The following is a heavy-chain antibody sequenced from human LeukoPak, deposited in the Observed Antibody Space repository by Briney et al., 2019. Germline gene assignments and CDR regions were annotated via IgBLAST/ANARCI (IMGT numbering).Heavy chain of an antibody. CDR2: IRYDGSNK. CDR3: ATDSDYGDYGTAFDI. CDR1: GFTFSSYG. V-gene: IGHV3-30*02. D-gene: IGHD4-17*01. Sequence: GGSLRLSCAASGFTFSSYGMHWVRQAPGKGLEWVAFIRYDGSNKYYADSVKGRFTISRDNSKNTLYLQMNSLRAEDTAVYYCATDSDYGDYGTAFDIWGQGTVVTVSS. J-gene: IGHJ3*02.